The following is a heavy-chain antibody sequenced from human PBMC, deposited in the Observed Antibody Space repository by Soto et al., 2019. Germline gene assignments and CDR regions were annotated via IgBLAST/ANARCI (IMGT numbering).Heavy chain of an antibody. D-gene: IGHD1-1*01. CDR3: ARAHPNWYGVDYRYGLDV. J-gene: IGHJ6*02. Sequence: VQLVQSGAEVKKPGASMKVSCTAFGYNFYNYDINWVRQAPGQGLEWMGWMNPDSGNAGFEQKFQGRIMMTRDTSTSIAYMELLNLRSEDTAVYFCARAHPNWYGVDYRYGLDVWGQGTTVTVSS. V-gene: IGHV1-8*01. CDR2: MNPDSGNA. CDR1: GYNFYNYD.